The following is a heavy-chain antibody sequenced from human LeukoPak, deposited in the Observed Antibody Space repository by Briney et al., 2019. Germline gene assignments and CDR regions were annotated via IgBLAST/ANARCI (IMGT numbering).Heavy chain of an antibody. Sequence: SETLSLTCTVSGGSINNGGYYWSWIRQHSGKGLEWIGYIYYSGSSYYNPSLRSRVTISVDTSKNHFSLKLSSVTAADTAVYYCARPKTKGDAFDIWGQGTMVTVSS. V-gene: IGHV4-31*03. J-gene: IGHJ3*02. CDR3: ARPKTKGDAFDI. CDR1: GGSINNGGYY. CDR2: IYYSGSS.